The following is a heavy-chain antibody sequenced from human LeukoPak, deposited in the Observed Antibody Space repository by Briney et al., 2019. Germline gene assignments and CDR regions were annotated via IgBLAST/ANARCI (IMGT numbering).Heavy chain of an antibody. V-gene: IGHV3-30*18. CDR2: ISYDGSNK. CDR3: AKPYSNIIYFDY. D-gene: IGHD4-11*01. CDR1: GFTFSSYG. J-gene: IGHJ4*02. Sequence: PGGSLRLSCAASGFTFSSYGMHWVRQAPGKGLEWVAVISYDGSNKYYADSVKGRFTISRDNSKNTLYLQMNSLRAEDTAVYYCAKPYSNIIYFDYWGQGTLVTVSS.